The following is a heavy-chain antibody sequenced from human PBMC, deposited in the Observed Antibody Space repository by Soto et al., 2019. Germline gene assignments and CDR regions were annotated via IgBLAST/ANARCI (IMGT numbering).Heavy chain of an antibody. J-gene: IGHJ6*02. CDR1: GDSISSENW. Sequence: SETLSLTCTVSGDSISSENWWSWVRQAPGKGLEWIGEIYQSGATHYTPSLKSRVTISLDKSKNQFSLKLHSVTAADTAVYYCARDAGASRYYGMDVWGQGTTVTFS. CDR2: IYQSGAT. CDR3: ARDAGASRYYGMDV. D-gene: IGHD2-8*02. V-gene: IGHV4-4*02.